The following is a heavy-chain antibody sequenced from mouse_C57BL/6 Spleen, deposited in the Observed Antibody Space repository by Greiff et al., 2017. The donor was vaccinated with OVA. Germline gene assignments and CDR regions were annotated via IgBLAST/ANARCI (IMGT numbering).Heavy chain of an antibody. D-gene: IGHD2-2*01. CDR1: GYSFTDYN. CDR3: ARGGGYDSYYAMDY. V-gene: IGHV1-39*01. CDR2: INPNYGTT. J-gene: IGHJ4*01. Sequence: VQLKESGPELVKPGASVKISCKASGYSFTDYNMNWVKQSNGKSLEWIGVINPNYGTTSYNQKFKGKATLTVDQSSSTAYMQLNSLTSEDSAVYYCARGGGYDSYYAMDYWGQGTSVTVSS.